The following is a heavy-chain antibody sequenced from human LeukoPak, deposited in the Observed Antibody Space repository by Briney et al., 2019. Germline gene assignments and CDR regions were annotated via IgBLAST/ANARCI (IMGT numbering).Heavy chain of an antibody. CDR2: ISWYSGSI. D-gene: IGHD3-9*01. CDR3: AKDIGAADYYDILTGYYPPLTSGAFDI. Sequence: GGSLRLSCAASGFTFDDYAMHWVRQAPGKGLEWVSGISWYSGSIGYADSVKGRFTISRDNAKNSLYLQMNSLRAEDTALYYCAKDIGAADYYDILTGYYPPLTSGAFDIWGQGTMVTVSS. V-gene: IGHV3-9*01. CDR1: GFTFDDYA. J-gene: IGHJ3*02.